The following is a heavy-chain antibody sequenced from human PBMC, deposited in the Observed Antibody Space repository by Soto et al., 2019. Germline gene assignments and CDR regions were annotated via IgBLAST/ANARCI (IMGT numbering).Heavy chain of an antibody. CDR3: ARDQGGADLGSPDY. J-gene: IGHJ4*02. CDR1: GYTFTGHY. D-gene: IGHD3-16*01. V-gene: IGHV1-2*02. Sequence: ASVKVSCKASGYTFTGHYIHWVRQVPGQGLEWMGWMNPNSGGANHAPKFQGRVSMTRDTSTNTAYMQLSRLTSDDTAVYFCARDQGGADLGSPDYWGLGTLVTVSS. CDR2: MNPNSGGA.